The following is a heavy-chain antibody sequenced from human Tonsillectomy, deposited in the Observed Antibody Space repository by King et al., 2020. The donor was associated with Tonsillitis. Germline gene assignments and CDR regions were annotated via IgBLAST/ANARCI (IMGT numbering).Heavy chain of an antibody. V-gene: IGHV4-59*01. CDR1: GGSSSSYY. Sequence: VQLQESGPGLVKPSETLSLTCTVSGGSSSSYYWSWIRQPPGKGLEWLGLIYYSGKTNYTPSLKGRVTISVDTSKNQFSLKLSSVTAADTAVYYCASQRDSSSFMDVWGQGTTVTVSS. CDR2: IYYSGKT. J-gene: IGHJ6*02. CDR3: ASQRDSSSFMDV. D-gene: IGHD6-13*01.